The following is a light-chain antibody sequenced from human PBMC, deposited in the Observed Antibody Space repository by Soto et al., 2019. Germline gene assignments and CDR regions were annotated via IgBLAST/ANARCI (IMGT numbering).Light chain of an antibody. J-gene: IGKJ1*01. V-gene: IGKV1-5*03. CDR3: QRWNDYAWT. CDR2: KTS. CDR1: QSISIW. Sequence: DIHMTQSPSTLSASVGDRVTITCRASQSISIWLAWYQQRPGKAPNLLLYKTSSLETGVPSRFSGSGSGTECKLTRRSLQADDWATGCGQRWNDYAWTCGEGTRGEVK.